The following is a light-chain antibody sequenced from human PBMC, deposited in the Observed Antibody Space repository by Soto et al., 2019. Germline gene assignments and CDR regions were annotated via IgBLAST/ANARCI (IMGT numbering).Light chain of an antibody. V-gene: IGKV3D-15*01. J-gene: IGKJ5*01. CDR1: ESVRSN. CDR2: GAS. Sequence: ELMMAESPKSLAMSRGGSATINFMASESVRSNLAWYQQKPGQTPRLLIYGASSRATGTPARIIGGGSGTQYTLTISRRDPEDFAVYYYQHHVTSAMNFGQGTRLEIK. CDR3: QHHVTSAMN.